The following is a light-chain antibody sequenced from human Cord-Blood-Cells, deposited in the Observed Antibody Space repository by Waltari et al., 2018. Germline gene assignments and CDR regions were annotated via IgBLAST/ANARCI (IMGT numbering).Light chain of an antibody. J-gene: IGKJ2*01. CDR1: QSISSW. CDR3: QQYNSYSEYT. Sequence: DIQMTQSPSTLSASVGDRVTITCRASQSISSWLAWYQQKPGKAPKLLIYKASSLESGVPSRFSGSGSGTEFTITISSLQPDDCATYYCQQYNSYSEYTFGQGTKLEIK. V-gene: IGKV1-5*03. CDR2: KAS.